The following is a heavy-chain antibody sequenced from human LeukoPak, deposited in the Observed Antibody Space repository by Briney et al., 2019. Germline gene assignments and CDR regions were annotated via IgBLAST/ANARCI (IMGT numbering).Heavy chain of an antibody. D-gene: IGHD5-18*01. J-gene: IGHJ6*02. Sequence: GGSLRLSCAASGFIFSDYYMSWIRQAPGKGLEWVSYISSSGSTIYYADSVKGRFTISRDNAKNSLYLQMNSLRAEDTAVYYCARDPTQPAHYYYYGMDVWGQGTTVTVSS. CDR3: ARDPTQPAHYYYYGMDV. CDR2: ISSSGSTI. CDR1: GFIFSDYY. V-gene: IGHV3-11*01.